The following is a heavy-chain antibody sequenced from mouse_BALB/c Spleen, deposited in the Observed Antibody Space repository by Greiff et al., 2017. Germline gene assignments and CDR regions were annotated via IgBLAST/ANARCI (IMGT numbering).Heavy chain of an antibody. CDR1: GFSLTSYD. J-gene: IGHJ3*01. Sequence: QVQLQQSGPGLVAPSQSLSITCTVSGFSLTSYDISWIRQPPGKGLEWLGVIWTGGGTNYNSAFMSRLSISKDNSKSQVFLKMNSLQTDDTAIYYCVRDPSHWGQGTLVTVSA. CDR2: IWTGGGT. V-gene: IGHV2-9-2*01. CDR3: VRDPSH.